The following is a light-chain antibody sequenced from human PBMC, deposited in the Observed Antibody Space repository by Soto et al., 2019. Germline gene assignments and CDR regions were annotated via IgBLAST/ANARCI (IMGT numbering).Light chain of an antibody. CDR1: QSLVYSDGNTY. J-gene: IGKJ1*01. Sequence: DVVMTQSPLSLPVTLGQSASISCRASQSLVYSDGNTYLNWFQQRPGQSPRRLIYKVSNRESGVPDSFSGSGSATDFTLNISRVDAEDVRFYYFLQPTHWPRTFGQGTKVQIK. V-gene: IGKV2-30*01. CDR2: KVS. CDR3: LQPTHWPRT.